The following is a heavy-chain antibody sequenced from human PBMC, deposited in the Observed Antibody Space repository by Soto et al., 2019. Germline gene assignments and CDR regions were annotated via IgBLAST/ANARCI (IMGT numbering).Heavy chain of an antibody. D-gene: IGHD3-22*01. CDR3: AGQDIKYYFDGGLYPQNPFFDN. CDR1: GYTFTSHV. V-gene: IGHV1-18*04. CDR2: ISTYNGNT. J-gene: IGHJ4*02. Sequence: ASVKVSCKASGYTFTSHVFNWVRQAPGQGLEWMGWISTYNGNTHYAQNLQGRVSMTTDTSTTTAYMELRSLRSDDTAVYFCAGQDIKYYFDGGLYPQNPFFDNSGQGTLVTVSS.